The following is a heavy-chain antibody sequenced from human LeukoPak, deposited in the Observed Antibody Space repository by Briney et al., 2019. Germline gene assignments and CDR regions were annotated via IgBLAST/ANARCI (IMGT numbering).Heavy chain of an antibody. V-gene: IGHV2-5*02. D-gene: IGHD3-10*01. CDR1: GFSLSTSGVG. CDR2: IYWDDDK. J-gene: IGHJ5*02. CDR3: AQVVWFGDHQEDWFGP. Sequence: SGPTLVNPTQTLTLTCTFSGFSLSTSGVGVGWIRQPPGKALEWLALIYWDDDKRYSPSLKSRLTNTKDTSKNQVVLTMTNMDPVDTATCYCAQVVWFGDHQEDWFGPWGQGTLVTVSS.